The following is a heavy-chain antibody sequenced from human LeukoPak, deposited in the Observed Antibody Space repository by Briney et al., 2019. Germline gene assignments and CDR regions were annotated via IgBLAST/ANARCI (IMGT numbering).Heavy chain of an antibody. Sequence: ASVKVSCKASGYTFTSYDINWVRRATGQGLEWMGWMNPNSGNTGYAQKFQGRVTMTRNTSISTAYMELSSLRSEDTAVYYCARGRRSRVAATTGYYYYMDVWGKGTTVTVSS. V-gene: IGHV1-8*01. J-gene: IGHJ6*03. CDR3: ARGRRSRVAATTGYYYYMDV. CDR1: GYTFTSYD. D-gene: IGHD2-15*01. CDR2: MNPNSGNT.